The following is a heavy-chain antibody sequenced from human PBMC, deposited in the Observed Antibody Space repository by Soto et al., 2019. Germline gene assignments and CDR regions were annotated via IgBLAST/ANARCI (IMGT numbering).Heavy chain of an antibody. V-gene: IGHV3-21*01. CDR1: GFTFSSYS. CDR2: ISSSSSYI. Sequence: EVQLVESGGGLVKPGSLRLSCAASGFTFSSYSMNWVRQAPGKGLEWVSSISSSSSYIYYADSVKGRFTISRDNAKNSLYLQMNSLRAEDTAVYYCARGSQWLAKYYFDYWGQGTLVTVSS. D-gene: IGHD6-19*01. J-gene: IGHJ4*02. CDR3: ARGSQWLAKYYFDY.